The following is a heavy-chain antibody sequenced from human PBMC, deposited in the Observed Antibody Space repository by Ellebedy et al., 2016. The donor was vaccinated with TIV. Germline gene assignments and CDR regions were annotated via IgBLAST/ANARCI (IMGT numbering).Heavy chain of an antibody. V-gene: IGHV4-59*08. D-gene: IGHD3-22*01. Sequence: MPSETLSLTCTVSGGSISNYYWTWIRQPPGKGLEWIGYIYHNGNTNYNPSLKSRVTISVDTSKNQFSLKLSSVTAADTAVYYCARQYNYGTSGYYVDYWGQGTLLTVSS. CDR3: ARQYNYGTSGYYVDY. J-gene: IGHJ4*02. CDR1: GGSISNYY. CDR2: IYHNGNT.